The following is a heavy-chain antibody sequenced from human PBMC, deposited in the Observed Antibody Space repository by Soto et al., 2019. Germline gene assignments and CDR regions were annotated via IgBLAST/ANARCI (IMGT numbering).Heavy chain of an antibody. D-gene: IGHD3-22*01. CDR1: GGTFSRNT. V-gene: IGHV1-69*13. J-gene: IGHJ4*02. CDR3: ARQFHYDSSGYYYAY. CDR2: IIPIFGTA. Sequence: GASVKVSCKASGGTFSRNTISWVRQAPGQGLEWMGGIIPIFGTANYAQKFQGRVTITADESTSTAYMELSRLRSEDTAVYYCARQFHYDSSGYYYAYWGQGTLATVSS.